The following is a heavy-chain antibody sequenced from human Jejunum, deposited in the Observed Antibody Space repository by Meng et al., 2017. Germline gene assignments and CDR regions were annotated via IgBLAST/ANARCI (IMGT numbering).Heavy chain of an antibody. CDR2: ITASGGFT. CDR1: GFTFNNYA. D-gene: IGHD3-16*01. Sequence: EVQLVDAGGGLLQPGGSLRLSCAASGFTFNNYAMSWARQAPGKGLEWVSSITASGGFTYYADSVKGRFTISRDKSKNTLYLQMNSLRADDTAVYYCARGSPPDSWGQGTLVTVSS. CDR3: ARGSPPDS. V-gene: IGHV3-23*04. J-gene: IGHJ4*02.